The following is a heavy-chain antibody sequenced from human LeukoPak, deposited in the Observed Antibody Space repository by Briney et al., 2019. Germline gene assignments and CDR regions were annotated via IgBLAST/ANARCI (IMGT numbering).Heavy chain of an antibody. CDR1: GFTFSNAW. D-gene: IGHD3-22*01. V-gene: IGHV3-15*01. CDR2: IKSKTDGGTT. CDR3: TTGSGTMIVVRSRYYMDV. J-gene: IGHJ6*03. Sequence: AGGSLRLSCAASGFTFSNAWMSWVRQAPGKGLEWVGRIKSKTDGGTTDYAAPVKGRFTISRDDSKNTLYLQMNSLKTEDTAVYYCTTGSGTMIVVRSRYYMDVWGKGTTVTVSS.